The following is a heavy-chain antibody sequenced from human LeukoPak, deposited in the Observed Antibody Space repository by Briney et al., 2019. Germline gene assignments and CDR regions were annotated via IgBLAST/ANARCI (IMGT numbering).Heavy chain of an antibody. D-gene: IGHD2-21*01. Sequence: SQTLSLTCTVSGGSFSSGSYYWSWIRQPAGKGLEWIGRIYTSGSTNYNPSLKSRVTISVDTSKNQFSLKLSSVTATDTAVYYCARGGGDWGFHQSDYWGQGTLVTVSS. V-gene: IGHV4-61*02. CDR1: GGSFSSGSYY. J-gene: IGHJ4*02. CDR3: ARGGGDWGFHQSDY. CDR2: IYTSGST.